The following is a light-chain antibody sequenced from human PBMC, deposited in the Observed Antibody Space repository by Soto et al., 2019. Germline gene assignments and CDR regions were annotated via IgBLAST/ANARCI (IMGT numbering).Light chain of an antibody. CDR1: SSDVGSYNL. Sequence: QSALTQPASVSGSAGQLITISCTGTSSDVGSYNLVSWYQQHPGKAPKLMIYEGSKRPSGVSNRFSGSKSGNTASLTISGLXAEDEADYYCCSYAGSSTPYVFGTGTKVTVL. V-gene: IGLV2-23*01. J-gene: IGLJ1*01. CDR2: EGS. CDR3: CSYAGSSTPYV.